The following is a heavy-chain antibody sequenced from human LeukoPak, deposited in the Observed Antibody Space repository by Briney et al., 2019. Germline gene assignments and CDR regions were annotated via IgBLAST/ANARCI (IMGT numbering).Heavy chain of an antibody. D-gene: IGHD5-12*01. Sequence: SETLSLTCTVSGGSISSYYWNWLRQPPGKGLEWIGYIYYRGSTNYNPSLKSRVTISVDTSKNQFSLKLSSATATDTAMYYCARGDDYKSTLFDYWGQGPLVTVSS. CDR2: IYYRGST. V-gene: IGHV4-59*01. CDR1: GGSISSYY. J-gene: IGHJ4*02. CDR3: ARGDDYKSTLFDY.